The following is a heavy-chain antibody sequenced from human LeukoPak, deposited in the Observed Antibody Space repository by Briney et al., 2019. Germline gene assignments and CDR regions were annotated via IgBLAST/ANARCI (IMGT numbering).Heavy chain of an antibody. D-gene: IGHD6-19*01. J-gene: IGHJ4*02. Sequence: APVKVSCKASGYTFTGYYMHWVRQAPGQGLEWMGWINPNSGGTNYAQKFQGRVTMTRDTSISTAYMELSRLRSDDTAVYYCARDVGSGWLYFDYWGQGTLVTVSS. CDR1: GYTFTGYY. CDR3: ARDVGSGWLYFDY. CDR2: INPNSGGT. V-gene: IGHV1-2*02.